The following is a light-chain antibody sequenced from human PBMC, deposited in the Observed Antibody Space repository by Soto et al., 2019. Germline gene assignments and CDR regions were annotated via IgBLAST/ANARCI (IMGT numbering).Light chain of an antibody. Sequence: DIPMTQSPSSLSASVGDRVTISCRATGDISNYLAWYHRKPGKAPTLMIYGASTLQSGGPARFSGSGSGTEFTLTIGSLQPDDVASDYCQKYGSAPLTFGGGTKVEI. CDR3: QKYGSAPLT. J-gene: IGKJ4*01. V-gene: IGKV1-27*01. CDR2: GAS. CDR1: GDISNY.